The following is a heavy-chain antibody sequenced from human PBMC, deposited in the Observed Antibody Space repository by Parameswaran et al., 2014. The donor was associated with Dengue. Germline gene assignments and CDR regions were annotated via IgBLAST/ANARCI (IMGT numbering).Heavy chain of an antibody. D-gene: IGHD2-2*01. CDR2: IIPIFGTA. Sequence: WVRQAPGQGLEWMGGIIPIFGTANYAQKFQGRVTITADESTSTAYMELSSLRSEDTAVYYCARDYCSSTSCFNRGFRYYMDVWGKGTTVTVSS. J-gene: IGHJ6*03. CDR3: ARDYCSSTSCFNRGFRYYMDV. V-gene: IGHV1-69*01.